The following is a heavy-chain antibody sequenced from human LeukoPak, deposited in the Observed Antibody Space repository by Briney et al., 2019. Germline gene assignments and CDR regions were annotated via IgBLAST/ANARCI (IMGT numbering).Heavy chain of an antibody. Sequence: PGGSLRLSCAASGFNLNNFAMSWVRQAPGKGLEWLSAMTGPADTTYYAESVKGRFTISRDYSKSMVFLQMNSLRVEDTAIYYCAKGAEIDHWGQGTLVTVSS. V-gene: IGHV3-23*01. J-gene: IGHJ4*02. CDR2: MTGPADTT. CDR3: AKGAEIDH. CDR1: GFNLNNFA.